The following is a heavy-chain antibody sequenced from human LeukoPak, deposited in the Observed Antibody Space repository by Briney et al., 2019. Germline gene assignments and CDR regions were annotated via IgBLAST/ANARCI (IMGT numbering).Heavy chain of an antibody. V-gene: IGHV4-59*01. CDR1: GGSISSYY. CDR3: ARTYCSSTSCYPGDSYYYYMDV. Sequence: PSETLSLTCTVSGGSISSYYWSWIRQPPGKGLEWIGYIYYSGSTNYNPSLKSRVTVSVDTSKNQFSLKLSSVTAADTAVYYCARTYCSSTSCYPGDSYYYYMDVWGKGTTVTVSS. J-gene: IGHJ6*03. D-gene: IGHD2-2*01. CDR2: IYYSGST.